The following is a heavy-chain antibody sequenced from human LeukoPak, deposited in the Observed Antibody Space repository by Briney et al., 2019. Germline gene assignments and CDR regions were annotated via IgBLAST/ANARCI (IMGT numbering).Heavy chain of an antibody. V-gene: IGHV3-11*03. D-gene: IGHD2-21*01. J-gene: IGHJ3*02. CDR3: VRTCDAVTGAFDI. CDR1: GFTFRDYH. Sequence: GGSLRLSCAASGFTFRDYHMSWIRQAPGKGLEWVSYISSSGSYTKKADSVEGRFTISRDNAKNSMYLQMNIFRADDTAVYYCVRTCDAVTGAFDIWGQGTMVTVSS. CDR2: ISSSGSYT.